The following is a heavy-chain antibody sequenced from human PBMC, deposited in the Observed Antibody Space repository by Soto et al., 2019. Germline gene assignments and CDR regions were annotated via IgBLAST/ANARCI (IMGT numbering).Heavy chain of an antibody. CDR3: AKESPRRHDILTGYYQADPAGY. CDR1: GFTFSSYG. J-gene: IGHJ4*02. CDR2: ISYDGSNK. D-gene: IGHD3-9*01. Sequence: LRLSCAASGFTFSSYGMHWVRQAPGKGLEWVAVISYDGSNKYYADSVKGRFTISRDNSKNTLYLQMNSLRAEDTAVYYCAKESPRRHDILTGYYQADPAGYWGQGTLVTVSS. V-gene: IGHV3-30*18.